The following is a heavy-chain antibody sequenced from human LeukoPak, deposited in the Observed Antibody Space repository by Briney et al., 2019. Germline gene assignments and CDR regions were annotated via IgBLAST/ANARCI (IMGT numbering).Heavy chain of an antibody. D-gene: IGHD4/OR15-4a*01. CDR3: ARANFNAFDI. CDR1: GNSITSYY. V-gene: IGHV4-59*01. J-gene: IGHJ3*02. CDR2: LYYGDNT. Sequence: SETLSLTCTVSGNSITSYYWTWVRQPPGKGLEWIGYLYYGDNTNYSPSFKSRVTISPDTSKNQFSLKLNSVTAADTAVYYCARANFNAFDIWGQGTMVTVSS.